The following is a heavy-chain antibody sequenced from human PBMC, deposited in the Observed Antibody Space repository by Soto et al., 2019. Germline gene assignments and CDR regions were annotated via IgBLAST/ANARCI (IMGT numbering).Heavy chain of an antibody. J-gene: IGHJ3*02. CDR2: IYYSGST. D-gene: IGHD1-26*01. CDR1: GGSISSYY. Sequence: LTCTVSGGSISSYYWSWIRQPPGKGLEWIGYIYYSGSTNYNPSLKSRVTISVDTSKNQFSLKLSSVTAADTAVYYCARSNTPDAFDIWGRGTMVTVSS. V-gene: IGHV4-59*01. CDR3: ARSNTPDAFDI.